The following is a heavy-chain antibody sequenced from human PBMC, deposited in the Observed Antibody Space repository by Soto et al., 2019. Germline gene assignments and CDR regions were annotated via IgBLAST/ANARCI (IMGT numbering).Heavy chain of an antibody. D-gene: IGHD1-20*01. CDR3: TREEYNWNWFDP. V-gene: IGHV5-10-1*01. CDR2: IDPSGSYT. Sequence: GESLKISCKGSGYSFDSHWISWVRQMPGKGPEWMGRIDPSGSYTNYSPSFQGHVTISADPSISSAYLQWSSLKASDTAMYFCTREEYNWNWFDPSGQGTLVTVSS. J-gene: IGHJ5*01. CDR1: GYSFDSHW.